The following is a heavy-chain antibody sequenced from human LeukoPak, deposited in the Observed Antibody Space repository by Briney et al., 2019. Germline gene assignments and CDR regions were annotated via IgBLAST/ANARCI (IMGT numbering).Heavy chain of an antibody. CDR1: GYTLTELS. CDR2: FDPEDGET. CDR3: ATWDSYGYYIDY. D-gene: IGHD5-18*01. Sequence: ASVKVSCKVSGYTLTELSMHWVRQAPGKGLEWMGGFDPEDGETIYAQKFQGRVTMTEDTSTDTAYMELSSLRSEDTAVYYCATWDSYGYYIDYWGQRTLVTVSS. J-gene: IGHJ4*02. V-gene: IGHV1-24*01.